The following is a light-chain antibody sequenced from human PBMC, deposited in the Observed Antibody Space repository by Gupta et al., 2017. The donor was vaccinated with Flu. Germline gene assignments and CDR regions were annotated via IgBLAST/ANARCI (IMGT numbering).Light chain of an antibody. CDR2: GAS. V-gene: IGKV3-20*01. CDR3: QQYGSSPLT. CDR1: QSVSSSY. J-gene: IGKJ4*01. Sequence: LPLSPGERATLSCRASQSVSSSYLAWYQQKPGQAPRLLIYGASSRATGIPDRFSGSGSGTDFTLTISRLEPEDFAVYYCQQYGSSPLTFGGGTKVEIK.